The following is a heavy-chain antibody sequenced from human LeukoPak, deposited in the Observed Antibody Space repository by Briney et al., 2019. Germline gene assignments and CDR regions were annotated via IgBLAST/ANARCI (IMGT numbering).Heavy chain of an antibody. Sequence: SETLSLTCTVSGGSISSSSYYWGWIRQPPGKGLEWIGSIYYSGSTYYNPSLKSRVTISVDTSKNQFSLKLSSVTAADTAVYYCARHGSLLRYFDWLLQYYFDYWGQGTLVTVSS. CDR3: ARHGSLLRYFDWLLQYYFDY. J-gene: IGHJ4*02. CDR1: GGSISSSSYY. V-gene: IGHV4-39*01. CDR2: IYYSGST. D-gene: IGHD3-9*01.